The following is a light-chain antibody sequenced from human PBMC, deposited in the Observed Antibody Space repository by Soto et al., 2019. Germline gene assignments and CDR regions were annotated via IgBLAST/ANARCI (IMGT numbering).Light chain of an antibody. Sequence: EIVLTQSPGTLSLSPGERATLSCRASQSFSSGYLAWYQQKPGQTPRLLIYGASTRATGIPDRFSGSGSGTEFTLIISRLEPEDFGVYYCQQYGGSFPCTFGQGTKLEIK. J-gene: IGKJ2*02. V-gene: IGKV3-20*01. CDR1: QSFSSGY. CDR3: QQYGGSFPCT. CDR2: GAS.